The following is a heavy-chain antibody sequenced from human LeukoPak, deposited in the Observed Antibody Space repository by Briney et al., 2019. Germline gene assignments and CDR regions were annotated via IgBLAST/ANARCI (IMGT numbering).Heavy chain of an antibody. D-gene: IGHD3-3*01. CDR1: GFTFRSYA. Sequence: GGSLRLPCAASGFTFRSYAMHWVRQAPGKGLEWVAVISFDGTNKYYADSVKGRFTISRDNSKNTLDLQMNSLTTEDTAVYYCARPPSIFGVVTTDYWGQGSPVIVSS. CDR3: ARPPSIFGVVTTDY. CDR2: ISFDGTNK. J-gene: IGHJ4*02. V-gene: IGHV3-30*03.